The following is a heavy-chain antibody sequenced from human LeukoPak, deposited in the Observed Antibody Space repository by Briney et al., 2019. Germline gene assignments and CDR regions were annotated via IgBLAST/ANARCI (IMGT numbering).Heavy chain of an antibody. J-gene: IGHJ4*02. CDR2: IYHSGST. CDR3: ARWGGATRLSKLLRFVY. Sequence: WETLSLTCTVSGYSLSKGHYRGGVRQPPGKGLEGIGYIYHSGSTYYNPSLKSRLTISGDKSKHQFSLELSSVNAADTAVYYCARWGGATRLSKLLRFVYWRGGTVDSVP. CDR1: GYSLSKGHY. D-gene: IGHD2-15*01. V-gene: IGHV4-38-2*02.